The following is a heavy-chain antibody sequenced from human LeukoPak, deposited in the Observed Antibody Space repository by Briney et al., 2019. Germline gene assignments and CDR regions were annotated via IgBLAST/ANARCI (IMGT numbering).Heavy chain of an antibody. D-gene: IGHD1-26*01. CDR1: GGSFSGYY. CDR3: ASLRERSYYARGFDY. V-gene: IGHV4-34*01. Sequence: SETLSLTCAVYGGSFSGYYWSWIRQPPGKGLEWIGEINHSGSSNYNPSLKSRVTISVDTSKNQFSLKLSSVTAADTAVYYCASLRERSYYARGFDYWGQGTLVTVSS. CDR2: INHSGSS. J-gene: IGHJ4*02.